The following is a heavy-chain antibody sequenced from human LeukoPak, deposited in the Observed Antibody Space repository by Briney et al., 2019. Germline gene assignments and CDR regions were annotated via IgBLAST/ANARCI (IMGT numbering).Heavy chain of an antibody. V-gene: IGHV3-66*01. CDR3: ARETPMVRGVIFDY. CDR1: GFTVSSNY. Sequence: GGSLRLSCAASGFTVSSNYMSWVRQAPGKGLEWVSVIYSGGSTYYADSVKGRFTISRDNSKNTLYLQMNSLRAEDTAVYYCARETPMVRGVIFDYWGQGTLVTVSS. J-gene: IGHJ4*02. D-gene: IGHD3-10*01. CDR2: IYSGGST.